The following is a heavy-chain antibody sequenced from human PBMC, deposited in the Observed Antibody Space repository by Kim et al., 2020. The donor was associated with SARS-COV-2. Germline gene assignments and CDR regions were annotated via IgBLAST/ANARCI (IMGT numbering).Heavy chain of an antibody. Sequence: VKGRFTISRDNAKNSLYLQMNSLRAEDTAVYYCARDLKVRGVIISSPFDYWGQGTLVTVSS. CDR3: ARDLKVRGVIISSPFDY. D-gene: IGHD3-10*01. V-gene: IGHV3-21*01. J-gene: IGHJ4*02.